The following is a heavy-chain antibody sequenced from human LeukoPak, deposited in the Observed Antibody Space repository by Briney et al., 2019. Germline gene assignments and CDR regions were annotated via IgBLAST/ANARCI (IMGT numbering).Heavy chain of an antibody. J-gene: IGHJ4*02. CDR3: VRYVVIGDTGDNILFNY. CDR2: IKQEVSEK. V-gene: IGHV3-7*04. CDR1: GFTFTVYW. Sequence: GGALRLSCTASGFTFTVYWLSWVRAAPGKGLEWVANIKQEVSEKYYVGSVRGRFTISRDNAKNSLYMQIKRVRAQATAVSPCVRYVVIGDTGDNILFNYWGQGPLVRVPS. D-gene: IGHD3-16*02.